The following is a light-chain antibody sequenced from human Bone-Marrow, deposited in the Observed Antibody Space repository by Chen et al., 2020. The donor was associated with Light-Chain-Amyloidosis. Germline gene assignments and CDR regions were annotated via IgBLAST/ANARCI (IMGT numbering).Light chain of an antibody. CDR2: GNN. Sequence: QSVLTQPPSVSGAPGQRVTISCTGSRSNIGAPYDVHWYQQLPGTAPKLLPYGNNNRPSGVPDRCSGSKSGSSASLAITGLRADDEADYYCQSYDTRLRGSVFGGGTRLTVL. J-gene: IGLJ2*01. CDR3: QSYDTRLRGSV. CDR1: RSNIGAPYD. V-gene: IGLV1-40*01.